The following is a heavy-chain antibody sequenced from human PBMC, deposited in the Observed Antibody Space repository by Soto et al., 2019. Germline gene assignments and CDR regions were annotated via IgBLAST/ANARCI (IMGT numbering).Heavy chain of an antibody. Sequence: SQTLSLTCVGSGDTVSSNSVAWNWVRQSPSRGLEWLGRTYYRSRWYSDYAVSVRSRIDIDADTSKNQVSLQLNSVTPEDTAVYYCARSEEDSDYYYYGMDVWGQGTTVTVSS. J-gene: IGHJ6*02. CDR3: ARSEEDSDYYYYGMDV. CDR2: TYYRSRWYS. CDR1: GDTVSSNSVA. V-gene: IGHV6-1*01. D-gene: IGHD2-15*01.